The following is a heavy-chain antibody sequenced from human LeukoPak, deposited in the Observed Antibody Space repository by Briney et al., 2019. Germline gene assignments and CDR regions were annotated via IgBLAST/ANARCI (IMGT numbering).Heavy chain of an antibody. V-gene: IGHV3-48*04. J-gene: IGHJ6*03. CDR3: ARGQGDFWSGSYYYYYMDV. Sequence: GGSPRLSCAASGFTFSGYSMLWVRQAPGKGLEWISYISGSSGTIYNADSVTGRFTISRDNAKNSLYLQMNSLRAEDTGLYYCARGQGDFWSGSYYYYYMDVWGKGTTVTASS. D-gene: IGHD3-3*01. CDR1: GFTFSGYS. CDR2: ISGSSGTI.